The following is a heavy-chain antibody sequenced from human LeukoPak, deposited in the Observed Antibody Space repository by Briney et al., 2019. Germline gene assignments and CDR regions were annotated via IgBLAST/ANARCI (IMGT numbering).Heavy chain of an antibody. J-gene: IGHJ4*02. V-gene: IGHV3-23*01. CDR2: ISGSADT. CDR3: AKETGWSPLGENDH. D-gene: IGHD3-16*01. CDR1: GFIFSNYA. Sequence: GGSLRLSCEGSGFIFSNYAMTWVRQAPGRGLEWVAGISGSADTSYADSVKGRFSISRDDSKDTVYLQLNRLTADDTALYYCAKETGWSPLGENDHWGQGILVIVSS.